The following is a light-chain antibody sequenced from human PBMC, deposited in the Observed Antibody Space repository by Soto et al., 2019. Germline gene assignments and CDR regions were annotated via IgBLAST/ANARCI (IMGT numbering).Light chain of an antibody. CDR2: KAS. V-gene: IGKV1-5*03. Sequence: DIQMTQSPSTLSASVGDRVTITCRASQSISSWLAWYQQKPGKAPKLLIYKASSLESGVQSRFSGSGSGTECTLTISRLQPDDFATYYCQQYNSYPWTFGQGTKVEIK. CDR1: QSISSW. CDR3: QQYNSYPWT. J-gene: IGKJ1*01.